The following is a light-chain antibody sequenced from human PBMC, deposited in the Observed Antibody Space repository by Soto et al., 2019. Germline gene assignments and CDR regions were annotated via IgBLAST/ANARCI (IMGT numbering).Light chain of an antibody. J-gene: IGKJ1*01. Sequence: VMTQSPATLSVSPGERATLSCRASQSVSSNLAWYQQKPGQAPRLLIYGTSTRATGIPARFSGSGSGTEFTLTISSLQSEDFAVYYCQQYNNWPPWTFGQGTKVDIK. CDR1: QSVSSN. V-gene: IGKV3-15*01. CDR3: QQYNNWPPWT. CDR2: GTS.